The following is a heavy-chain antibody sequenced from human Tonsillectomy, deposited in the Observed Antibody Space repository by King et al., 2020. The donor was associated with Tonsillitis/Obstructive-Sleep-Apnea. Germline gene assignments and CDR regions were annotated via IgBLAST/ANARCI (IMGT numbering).Heavy chain of an antibody. CDR2: IYWDDDK. D-gene: IGHD6-13*01. J-gene: IGHJ4*02. CDR3: AHRQGGDSSWAGLFDY. V-gene: IGHV2-5*02. CDR1: GFSLSTSGVG. Sequence: TLKESGPTLVKPTQTLTLTCTFSGFSLSTSGVGVGWIRQPPGKALEWLALIYWDDDKRYSPSLKSRPTITKDTSKKQVVLTMTNMDPVETATYYCAHRQGGDSSWAGLFDYWGQGTLVTVSS.